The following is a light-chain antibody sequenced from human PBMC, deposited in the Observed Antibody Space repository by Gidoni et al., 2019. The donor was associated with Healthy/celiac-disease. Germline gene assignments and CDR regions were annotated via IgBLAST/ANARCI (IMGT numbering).Light chain of an antibody. CDR3: QQRSNWPPTIT. CDR2: DAS. J-gene: IGKJ5*01. CDR1: QSVSSY. V-gene: IGKV3-11*01. Sequence: IVLTQSPATLSLSPGARATLSCRASQSVSSYLAWYQQQPGQAPRLLIYDASNRATGIPARFSGSGSGTDFTLTISSLEPEDFAVYYCQQRSNWPPTITFGQGTRLEIK.